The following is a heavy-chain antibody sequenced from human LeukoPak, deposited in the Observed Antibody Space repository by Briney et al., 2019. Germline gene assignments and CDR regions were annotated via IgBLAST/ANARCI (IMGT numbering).Heavy chain of an antibody. Sequence: PSETLSLTCTVSGGSISSSSYYWGWIRQPPGKGLEWIGSIYYSGSTYYNPSLKSRVTISVDTSKNQFSLKLSSVTAADTAVYYCARDGYCSGGSCYSAAFDIWGQGTMVTVSS. CDR3: ARDGYCSGGSCYSAAFDI. V-gene: IGHV4-39*07. D-gene: IGHD2-15*01. CDR1: GGSISSSSYY. CDR2: IYYSGST. J-gene: IGHJ3*02.